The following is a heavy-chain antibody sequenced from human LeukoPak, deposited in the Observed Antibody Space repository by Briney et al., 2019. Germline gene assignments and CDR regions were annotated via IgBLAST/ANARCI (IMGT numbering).Heavy chain of an antibody. D-gene: IGHD3-10*01. J-gene: IGHJ4*02. Sequence: SETLSLTCTVSGYSISSGYYWGWIRQPPGKGLEWIGSIYHSGSTYYTPSLKSRVTISVDTSKNQFSLKLSSVTAADTAVYYCARWGVLWFGESQYYFDYWGQGTLVTVSS. CDR3: ARWGVLWFGESQYYFDY. CDR1: GYSISSGYY. V-gene: IGHV4-38-2*02. CDR2: IYHSGST.